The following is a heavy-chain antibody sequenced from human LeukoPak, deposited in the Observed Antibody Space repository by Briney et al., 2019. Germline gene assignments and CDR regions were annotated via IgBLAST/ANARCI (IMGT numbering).Heavy chain of an antibody. CDR3: ARGRYSGYSNWFDP. J-gene: IGHJ5*02. V-gene: IGHV1-3*01. Sequence: ASVKVSRKASGYTFTSYAMHWVRQAPGQRLEWMGWINAGNGNTKYSQKFQGRVTITRDTSASTAYMELSSLRSEDTAVYYCARGRYSGYSNWFDPWGQGTLVTVSS. CDR2: INAGNGNT. CDR1: GYTFTSYA. D-gene: IGHD5-12*01.